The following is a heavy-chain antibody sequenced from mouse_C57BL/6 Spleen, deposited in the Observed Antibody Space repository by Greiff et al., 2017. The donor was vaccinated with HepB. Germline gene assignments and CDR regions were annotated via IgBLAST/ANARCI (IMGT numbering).Heavy chain of an antibody. CDR1: GYSFTGYF. CDR2: INPYNGDT. J-gene: IGHJ2*01. D-gene: IGHD2-4*01. CDR3: ARRGLYYDYDVGDYFDY. V-gene: IGHV1-20*01. Sequence: VQLQQSGPELVKPGDSVKISCKASGYSFTGYFMNWVMQSHGKSLEWIGRINPYNGDTFYNQKFKGKATLTVDKSSSTAHMGLRSLTSEDSAVYYCARRGLYYDYDVGDYFDYWGQGTTLTVSS.